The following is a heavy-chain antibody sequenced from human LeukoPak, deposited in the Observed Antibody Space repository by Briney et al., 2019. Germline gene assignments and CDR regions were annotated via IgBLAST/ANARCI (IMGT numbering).Heavy chain of an antibody. CDR1: GFTFSGSA. J-gene: IGHJ4*02. Sequence: GGSLKLSCAASGFTFSGSAMHWVRQASGKALEWVGRIRSKANSYATAYAASVKGRFTISRDDSKNTAYLQMNSLKTEDTAVYYCTRLGYGSGSYPAYWGQGTLVTVSS. D-gene: IGHD3-10*01. CDR2: IRSKANSYAT. V-gene: IGHV3-73*01. CDR3: TRLGYGSGSYPAY.